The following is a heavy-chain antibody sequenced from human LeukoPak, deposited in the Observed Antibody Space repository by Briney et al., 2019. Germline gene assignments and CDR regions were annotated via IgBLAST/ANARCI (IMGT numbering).Heavy chain of an antibody. CDR1: GCTFTSYG. V-gene: IGHV1-18*01. J-gene: IGHJ5*02. Sequence: ASVKVSCKASGCTFTSYGISWVRQAPGQGLEWMGWISAYNGNTNYAQRLQGRVTMTTDTSTSTAYMELRSLRSDDTAVYYCARAYCSSTSCYDARFDPWGQGTLVTVSS. D-gene: IGHD2-2*01. CDR2: ISAYNGNT. CDR3: ARAYCSSTSCYDARFDP.